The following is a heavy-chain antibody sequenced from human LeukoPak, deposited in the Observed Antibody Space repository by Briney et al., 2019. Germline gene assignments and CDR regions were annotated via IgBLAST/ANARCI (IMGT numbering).Heavy chain of an antibody. Sequence: GGSLRLSCAASGFTVSSNYMSWVRQAPGKGLEWVSVIYSGGSTYYADSVTGRFTISRDNSKNTLYLQINSLRAEDTAVYYCAKDLGGNSGVGFDYWGQGTLVTVSS. CDR2: IYSGGST. CDR3: AKDLGGNSGVGFDY. J-gene: IGHJ4*02. CDR1: GFTVSSNY. V-gene: IGHV3-66*01. D-gene: IGHD4-23*01.